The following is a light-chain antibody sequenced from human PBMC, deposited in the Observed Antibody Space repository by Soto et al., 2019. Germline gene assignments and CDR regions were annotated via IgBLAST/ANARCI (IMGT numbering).Light chain of an antibody. CDR3: QQANSFPIT. CDR1: QSIGDS. Sequence: DIQLTHSPSTLSASVGDRVTITCRASQSIGDSLAWYQQKPGKAPKLLIYAASSLQSGVPSRFSGSGSGTDFTLTISSLQPEDFATYYCQQANSFPITFGQGTRLEIK. V-gene: IGKV1-12*01. CDR2: AAS. J-gene: IGKJ5*01.